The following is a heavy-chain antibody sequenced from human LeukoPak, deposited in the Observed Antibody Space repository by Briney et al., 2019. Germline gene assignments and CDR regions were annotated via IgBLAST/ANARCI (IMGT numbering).Heavy chain of an antibody. Sequence: ASVKVSCKASGYTFTSYAMNWVRQAPGQGLEWMGIINPSGGSTSYAQKFQGRVTMTRDTSTSTVYMELSSLRSEDTAVYYCARGLSQDIVVVPAATSSGPIYAFDIWGQGTMVTVSS. D-gene: IGHD2-2*01. V-gene: IGHV1-46*01. J-gene: IGHJ3*02. CDR3: ARGLSQDIVVVPAATSSGPIYAFDI. CDR2: INPSGGST. CDR1: GYTFTSYA.